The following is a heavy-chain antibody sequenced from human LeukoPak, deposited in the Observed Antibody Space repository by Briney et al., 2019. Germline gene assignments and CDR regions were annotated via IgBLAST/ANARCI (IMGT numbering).Heavy chain of an antibody. J-gene: IGHJ6*03. CDR3: ARVLVGATSFGYYYYMDV. CDR2: IYYSGST. D-gene: IGHD1-26*01. Sequence: SETLSLTCTVSGGSISSYYWSWIRQPPGKGLEWIGYIYYSGSTNYNPSLKSRVTISVDTSKNQFSLKLSSVTAADTAVYYCARVLVGATSFGYYYYMDVWGKGTTVTVSS. CDR1: GGSISSYY. V-gene: IGHV4-59*01.